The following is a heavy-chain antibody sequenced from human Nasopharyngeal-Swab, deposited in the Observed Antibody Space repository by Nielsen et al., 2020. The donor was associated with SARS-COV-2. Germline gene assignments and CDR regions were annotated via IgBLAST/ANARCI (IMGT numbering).Heavy chain of an antibody. Sequence: GSLRLSCTVSGGSISSSSYYWGWIRQPPGKGLEWIESIYYSGSTYYNPSLKSRVTISVDTSKNQSSLKLSSVTAADTAVYYCAATSVLRFLEWLNNWFDPWGQGTLVTVSS. D-gene: IGHD3-3*01. V-gene: IGHV4-39*01. CDR1: GGSISSSSYY. CDR2: IYYSGST. CDR3: AATSVLRFLEWLNNWFDP. J-gene: IGHJ5*02.